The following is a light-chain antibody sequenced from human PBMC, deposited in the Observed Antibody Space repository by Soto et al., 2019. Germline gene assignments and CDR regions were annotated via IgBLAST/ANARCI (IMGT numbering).Light chain of an antibody. J-gene: IGKJ5*01. V-gene: IGKV3-20*01. Sequence: ELGQCPVTMTLSPEQIATLSCRASQSVSSSYLDWYQQKPGQAPRLFSYVTSGGAAGIRDRVSGGGSGKDFTLTTTRLHPEDFPVSSCQQHCRSPPSTFGQRPR. CDR3: QQHCRSPPST. CDR1: QSVSSSY. CDR2: VTS.